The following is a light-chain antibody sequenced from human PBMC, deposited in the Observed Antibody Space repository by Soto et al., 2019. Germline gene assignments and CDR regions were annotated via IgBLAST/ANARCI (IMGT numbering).Light chain of an antibody. CDR2: AAS. J-gene: IGKJ4*01. V-gene: IGKV1-9*01. Sequence: EIQVTQSPSFLSVSVGDRVTITCRTSQCFSRYLAWYQQKPGKAPQLLIYAASTWQSGVPARFSGSGSGTEFTLTISSLQSEDFATYYCQQHNSSPLSFGGGTKVDIK. CDR1: QCFSRY. CDR3: QQHNSSPLS.